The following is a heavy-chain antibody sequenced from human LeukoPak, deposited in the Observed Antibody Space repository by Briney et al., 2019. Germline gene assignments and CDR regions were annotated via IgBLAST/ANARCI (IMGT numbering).Heavy chain of an antibody. CDR2: TSSNGGST. J-gene: IGHJ4*02. V-gene: IGHV3-64D*06. CDR3: VKDLDVVVPAAYDY. CDR1: GFTFSSYA. D-gene: IGHD2-2*01. Sequence: GGSLRLSCSASGFTFSSYAMHWVRQAPGKGLEYVSATSSNGGSTYYADSVKGRFTISRDNSKNTLYLQMSSLRAEDTAVYYCVKDLDVVVPAAYDYWGQGTLVTVSS.